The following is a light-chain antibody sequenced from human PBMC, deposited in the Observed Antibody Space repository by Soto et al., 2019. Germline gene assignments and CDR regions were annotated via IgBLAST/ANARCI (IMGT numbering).Light chain of an antibody. CDR3: SSYTNSSTLCV. J-gene: IGLJ1*01. CDR2: EAS. CDR1: STDFVSYNR. Sequence: QSALTQPPSVSGSPGQSVTISCTGTSTDFVSYNRVSWYQQPPGTAPKLIIYEASNRPSGVPDRFSGSKSGNTASLTISGLQAEDEADYYCSSYTNSSTLCVFGTGTKVTVL. V-gene: IGLV2-18*02.